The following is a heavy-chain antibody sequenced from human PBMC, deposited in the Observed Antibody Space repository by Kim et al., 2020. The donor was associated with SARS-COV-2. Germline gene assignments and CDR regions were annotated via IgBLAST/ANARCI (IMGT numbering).Heavy chain of an antibody. J-gene: IGHJ4*02. CDR2: ISWNSGSI. CDR3: VKDGPLKWELLGGFDY. D-gene: IGHD1-26*01. CDR1: GFSFDDYA. V-gene: IGHV3-9*01. Sequence: GGSLRLSCAASGFSFDDYAMHWVRQAPGKGLEWVSGISWNSGSIGYADSVKGRLTISRDNAKNSLYLQMNSLRAEDTALYYCVKDGPLKWELLGGFDYWGQGILVTVSS.